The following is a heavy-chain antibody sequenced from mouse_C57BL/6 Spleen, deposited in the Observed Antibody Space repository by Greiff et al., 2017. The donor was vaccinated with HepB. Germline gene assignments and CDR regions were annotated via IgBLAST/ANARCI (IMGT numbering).Heavy chain of an antibody. CDR3: ARGWWGGGDYDVL. V-gene: IGHV1-59*01. J-gene: IGHJ3*01. D-gene: IGHD2-4*01. CDR2: IDPSDSET. CDR1: GYTFTSYW. Sequence: QVQLQQPGAELVRPGTSVKLSCKASGYTFTSYWMHWVKQRPGQGLEWIGVIDPSDSETNYKQKFKGKATLTVDTSSSTAYMQLSSLTSEDSAVYYGARGWWGGGDYDVLWGQGTLVTVAA.